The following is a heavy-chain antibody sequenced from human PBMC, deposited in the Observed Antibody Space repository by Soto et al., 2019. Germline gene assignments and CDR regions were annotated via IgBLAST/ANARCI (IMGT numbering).Heavy chain of an antibody. V-gene: IGHV3-23*01. CDR3: AKGGVSVKRHLDP. D-gene: IGHD3-10*01. CDR2: IRGSGTDT. J-gene: IGHJ5*02. CDR1: DFSFSYYA. Sequence: EVQLLESGGDLVQPGGSLRLSCAASDFSFSYYAMSWVRQAPGKGLEWVSIIRGSGTDTFYAYSVKGRFTISRDKSKNTAYLEMNSLRVEDTAVYYCAKGGVSVKRHLDPWGQGTLVTVSS.